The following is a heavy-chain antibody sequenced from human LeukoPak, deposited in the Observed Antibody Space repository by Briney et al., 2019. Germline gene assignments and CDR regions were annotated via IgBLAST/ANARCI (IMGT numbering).Heavy chain of an antibody. CDR2: IRYDGSNK. D-gene: IGHD3-22*01. CDR3: AKEYYYDSSGYYGVDY. CDR1: GFTFSSYG. V-gene: IGHV3-30*02. J-gene: IGHJ4*02. Sequence: GGSLRLSCAASGFTFSSYGMHWVRQAPGKGLEWVAFIRYDGSNKYYADSVKGRFTISRDNSKNTLYLQMNSLRAEDTAVYYCAKEYYYDSSGYYGVDYWGQGTLLTVSS.